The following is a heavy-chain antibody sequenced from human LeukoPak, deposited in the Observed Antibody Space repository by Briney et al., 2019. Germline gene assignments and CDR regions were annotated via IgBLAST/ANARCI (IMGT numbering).Heavy chain of an antibody. V-gene: IGHV4-59*01. D-gene: IGHD3-10*01. J-gene: IGHJ6*03. Sequence: SETLSLTCTVSGGSISSYYWSWIRQPPGKGLEWIGYIYYSGSTNYNPSLKSRVTISVDTSKNQFSLKLSSVTAADTAVYYCARGYGSGSPTFYYYYYMDVWGKGTTVTVSS. CDR2: IYYSGST. CDR1: GGSISSYY. CDR3: ARGYGSGSPTFYYYYYMDV.